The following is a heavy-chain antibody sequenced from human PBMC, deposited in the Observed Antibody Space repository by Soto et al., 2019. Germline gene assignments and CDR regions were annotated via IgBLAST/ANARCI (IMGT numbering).Heavy chain of an antibody. Sequence: QVQLKESGPGLVKPSQTLSLTCSVSGGSIGSGDYYWSWVRQSPGTGLEWIGYIYYTGNTYYNPSLGSRVTFSVDTSQNQLSLRLSDVTVADTAVYYCARDSRRRADSGTRPLYYFDYWGQGTLVTVSS. CDR1: GGSIGSGDYY. CDR2: IYYTGNT. V-gene: IGHV4-30-4*01. D-gene: IGHD1-26*01. CDR3: ARDSRRRADSGTRPLYYFDY. J-gene: IGHJ4*02.